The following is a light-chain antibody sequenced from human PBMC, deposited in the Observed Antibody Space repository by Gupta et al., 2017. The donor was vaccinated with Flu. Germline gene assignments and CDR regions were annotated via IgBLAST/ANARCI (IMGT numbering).Light chain of an antibody. CDR3: CSYGGSKF. V-gene: IGLV2-8*01. J-gene: IGLJ2*01. CDR2: EVN. CDR1: SSDVGGYNY. Sequence: SALTQPPSAAGSPGRPVTISCTGTSSDVGGYNYVSWYQQHPGKAPKLIIYEVNKRPSGVPDRFSGSKSGNTASLTVSGLLAEDEADYYCCSYGGSKFFGGGTKLTVL.